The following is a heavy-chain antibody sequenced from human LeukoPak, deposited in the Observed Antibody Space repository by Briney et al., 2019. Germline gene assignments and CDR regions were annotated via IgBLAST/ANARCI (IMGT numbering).Heavy chain of an antibody. CDR2: ISSSGSHI. J-gene: IGHJ4*02. CDR1: GFTFSSYS. CDR3: AKDGAGLSFDY. Sequence: GGSLRLSCAVSGFTFSSYSMNWVRQAPGKGLEWVSSISSSGSHIEYADSVKGRFTISRDNAKNSLYLQMNSLRAEDTAMYYCAKDGAGLSFDYWGQGTLVTVSS. D-gene: IGHD3-10*01. V-gene: IGHV3-21*01.